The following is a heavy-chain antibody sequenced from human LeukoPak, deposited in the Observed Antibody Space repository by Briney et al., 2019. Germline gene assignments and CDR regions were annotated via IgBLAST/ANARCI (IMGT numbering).Heavy chain of an antibody. CDR3: ARGGHIAAAYDY. D-gene: IGHD6-13*01. CDR1: GFTFSSYA. J-gene: IGHJ4*02. V-gene: IGHV3-30-3*01. CDR2: ISYDGSNK. Sequence: GGSLRLPCAASGFTFSSYAMDWVRQAPGKGLEWVAVISYDGSNKYYADSVKGRFTISRDNSKNTLYLQMNSLRAEDTAVYYCARGGHIAAAYDYWGQGTLVTVSS.